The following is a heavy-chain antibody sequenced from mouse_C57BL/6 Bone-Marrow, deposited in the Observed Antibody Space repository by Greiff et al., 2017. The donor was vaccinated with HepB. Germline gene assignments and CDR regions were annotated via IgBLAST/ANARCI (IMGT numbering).Heavy chain of an antibody. CDR3: ARWEKAQAGFAY. CDR1: GYTFTSYW. CDR2: IDPSDSET. D-gene: IGHD3-2*02. Sequence: QVQLQQPGAELVRPGSSVKLSCKASGYTFTSYWMHWVKQRPIQGLEWIGNIDPSDSETHYNQKFKDKATLTVDKSSSTAYMQLISLTSEDSAVYYCARWEKAQAGFAYWGQGTLVTVSA. J-gene: IGHJ3*01. V-gene: IGHV1-52*01.